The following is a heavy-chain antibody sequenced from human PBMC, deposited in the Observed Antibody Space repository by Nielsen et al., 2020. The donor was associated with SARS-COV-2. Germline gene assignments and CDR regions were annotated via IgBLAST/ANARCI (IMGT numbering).Heavy chain of an antibody. J-gene: IGHJ4*02. CDR2: ISGSGVST. CDR3: ARSPHYFDY. CDR1: GFTFSSYA. V-gene: IGHV3-23*01. Sequence: ESLKISCAASGFTFSSYALSWVRQAPGKGLEWVSGISGSGVSTYYADSVKGRFTISRDNSKNTLYLQMNSLRAEDTAVYYCARSPHYFDYWGQGTLVTVSS.